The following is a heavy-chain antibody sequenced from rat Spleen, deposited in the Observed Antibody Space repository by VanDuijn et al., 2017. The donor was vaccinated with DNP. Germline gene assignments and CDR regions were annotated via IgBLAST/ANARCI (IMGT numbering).Heavy chain of an antibody. CDR2: MSSGGST. D-gene: IGHD1-11*01. Sequence: QVQLKESGPGLVQPSQTLSLTCTVSGFSLTSYTLSWVRQPPGKGLEWIASMSSGGSTYYNSGLKSRLRISRDTSKSQVFLKMNSLQTGDAATYYCARDLLRWRRGFAHWGQGTLVTVSS. J-gene: IGHJ3*01. CDR1: GFSLTSYT. CDR3: ARDLLRWRRGFAH. V-gene: IGHV2-6*01.